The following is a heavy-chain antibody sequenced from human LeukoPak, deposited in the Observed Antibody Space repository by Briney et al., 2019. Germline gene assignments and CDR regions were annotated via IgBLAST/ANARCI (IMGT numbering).Heavy chain of an antibody. CDR2: IGPHSTFT. V-gene: IGHV1-2*02. CDR1: GFTFTDHY. D-gene: IGHD2/OR15-2a*01. Sequence: ASMKVSCKSSGFTFTDHYIHWVRQGPGQGLEWMGYIGPHSTFTSSPQEFQGRVTMTRDASMSTAYMELTRLTSDDTAVYYCVREGEGPLSKDFDYWGQGTLVTVSS. CDR3: VREGEGPLSKDFDY. J-gene: IGHJ4*02.